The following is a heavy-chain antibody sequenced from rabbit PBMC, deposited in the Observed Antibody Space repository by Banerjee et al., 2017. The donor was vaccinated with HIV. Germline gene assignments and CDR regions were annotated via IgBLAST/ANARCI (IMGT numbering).Heavy chain of an antibody. CDR2: IYNSTDNT. V-gene: IGHV1S45*01. Sequence: QEQLEESGGDLVKPEGSLTLTCTASGFSFSNKYVMCWVRQAPGKGLEWIACIYNSTDNTYYASWAKGRFTISKPSSTTVTLQMTSQTAANTATYFCARDLAGVIDWNFGLWGQGTLFTVS. J-gene: IGHJ6*01. D-gene: IGHD4-1*01. CDR3: ARDLAGVIDWNFGL. CDR1: GFSFSNKYV.